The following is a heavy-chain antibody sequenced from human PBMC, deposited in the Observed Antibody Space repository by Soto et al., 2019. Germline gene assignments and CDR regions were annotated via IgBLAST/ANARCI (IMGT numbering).Heavy chain of an antibody. V-gene: IGHV1-69*13. CDR2: IIPIFGTA. CDR1: GGTFSSYT. CDR3: ARDREVYYYDSSGYQPWPRAFDI. J-gene: IGHJ3*02. Sequence: GASVKVSCKASGGTFSSYTISWVRQAPGQGLEWMGRIIPIFGTANYAQKFQGRVTITADESTSTAYMELSSLRSEDTAVYYCARDREVYYYDSSGYQPWPRAFDIWGQGTMVTVSS. D-gene: IGHD3-22*01.